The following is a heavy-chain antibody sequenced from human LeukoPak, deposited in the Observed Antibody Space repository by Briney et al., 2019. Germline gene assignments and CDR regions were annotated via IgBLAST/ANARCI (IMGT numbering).Heavy chain of an antibody. V-gene: IGHV4-59*01. Sequence: SETLSLTCTVSGGSISSYYWSWIRQPPGKGLEWIGYIYYSGSTNYNPSLKSRVTISVDTSKNQFSLELSSVTAADTAVYYCARSPPRWWFDPWGQGTLVTVSS. J-gene: IGHJ5*02. CDR2: IYYSGST. CDR3: ARSPPRWWFDP. CDR1: GGSISSYY.